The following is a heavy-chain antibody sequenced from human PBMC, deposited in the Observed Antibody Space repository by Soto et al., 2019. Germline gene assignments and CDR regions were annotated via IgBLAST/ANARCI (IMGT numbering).Heavy chain of an antibody. CDR2: IYHSGST. J-gene: IGHJ6*02. Sequence: QVQLQESGPGLVKPSGTLSLTCAVSGGSISSSNWWSWVRQPPGKGLEWIGEIYHSGSTNYNPALKRRVTRSVDKSKNQFSLKLSSGTAADTAVYYCARDFGTTGTTEGLYGMDVWGQGTTVTVSS. V-gene: IGHV4-4*02. CDR3: ARDFGTTGTTEGLYGMDV. D-gene: IGHD1-1*01. CDR1: GGSISSSNW.